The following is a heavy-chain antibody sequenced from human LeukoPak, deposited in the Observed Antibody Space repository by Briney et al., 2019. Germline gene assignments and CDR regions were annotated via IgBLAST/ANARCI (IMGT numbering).Heavy chain of an antibody. CDR1: GFTFSSYG. J-gene: IGHJ4*02. CDR2: IWYDGSNK. Sequence: GGSPRLSCAASGFTFSSYGMHWVRQAPGKGLEWVAVIWYDGSNKYYADSVKGRFTFSREHSKNTLYRQMNNLRAEDTAVYYCAKDFWSGYFDYWGQGTLVTVSS. V-gene: IGHV3-33*06. D-gene: IGHD3-3*01. CDR3: AKDFWSGYFDY.